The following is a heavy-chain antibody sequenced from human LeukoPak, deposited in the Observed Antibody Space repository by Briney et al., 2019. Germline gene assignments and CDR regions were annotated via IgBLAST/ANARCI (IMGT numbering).Heavy chain of an antibody. CDR1: GGSLSGYY. D-gene: IGHD5-12*01. CDR3: ATRGYSGYDYGFDY. CDR2: INHSGST. V-gene: IGHV4-34*01. J-gene: IGHJ4*02. Sequence: PSETLSLTCAVYGGSLSGYYWSWIRQPPGKGLEWIGEINHSGSTNYNPSLKSRVTISVDTSKNQFSLKLSSVTAADTAVYYCATRGYSGYDYGFDYWGQGTLVTVSS.